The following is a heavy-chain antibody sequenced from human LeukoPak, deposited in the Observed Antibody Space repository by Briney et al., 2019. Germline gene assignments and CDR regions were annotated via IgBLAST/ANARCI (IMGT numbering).Heavy chain of an antibody. J-gene: IGHJ5*02. Sequence: PSETLSLTRAVYGGSFSGYYWSWIRQPPGKGLEWIGEINHSGSTNYNPSLKSRVTISVDTSKNQFSLELSSVTAADTAVYYCARGGGITYYYGSGSYRWFDPWGQGTLVTVSS. V-gene: IGHV4-34*01. CDR2: INHSGST. CDR1: GGSFSGYY. CDR3: ARGGGITYYYGSGSYRWFDP. D-gene: IGHD3-10*01.